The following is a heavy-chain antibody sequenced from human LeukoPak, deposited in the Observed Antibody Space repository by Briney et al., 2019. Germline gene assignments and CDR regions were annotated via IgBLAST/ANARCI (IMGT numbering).Heavy chain of an antibody. CDR3: ARAVVVVTARLDY. CDR2: ISYDGSNK. J-gene: IGHJ4*02. D-gene: IGHD2-21*02. V-gene: IGHV3-30-3*01. Sequence: GGSLRLSCAASGFTFSSYAMHWVRQAPGKGLEWVAVISYDGSNKYYADSVKGRFTTSRDNSKNTLYLQMNSLRAEDTAVYYCARAVVVVTARLDYWGQGTLVTVSS. CDR1: GFTFSSYA.